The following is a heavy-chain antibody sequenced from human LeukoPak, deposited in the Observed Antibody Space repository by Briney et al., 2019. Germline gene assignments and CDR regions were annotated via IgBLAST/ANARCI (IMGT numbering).Heavy chain of an antibody. Sequence: PSETLSLTCTVSGGSISSYYWSWIRQPPGKGLEWIGYIYYSGSTNYNPSLKSRVTIPVDTSKKQFSLKLSSVTAADTAVYYCARSRDRYWDAFDVWGQGTMVTVSS. V-gene: IGHV4-59*01. J-gene: IGHJ3*01. CDR2: IYYSGST. D-gene: IGHD1-14*01. CDR1: GGSISSYY. CDR3: ARSRDRYWDAFDV.